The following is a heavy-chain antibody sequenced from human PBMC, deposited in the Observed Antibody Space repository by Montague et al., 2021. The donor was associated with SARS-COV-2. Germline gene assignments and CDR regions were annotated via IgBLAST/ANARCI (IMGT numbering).Heavy chain of an antibody. Sequence: SETLSLTCAVYGGSFSDYHWTWIRQSPGGGLEWIGQINYGGSTKYNPSLRSRATISIDTSKNQLSLKLTSVTAADTAVYYCARGAPGYWGQGTLVTVSS. V-gene: IGHV4-34*01. D-gene: IGHD1-1*01. CDR2: INYGGST. CDR1: GGSFSDYH. J-gene: IGHJ4*02. CDR3: ARGAPGY.